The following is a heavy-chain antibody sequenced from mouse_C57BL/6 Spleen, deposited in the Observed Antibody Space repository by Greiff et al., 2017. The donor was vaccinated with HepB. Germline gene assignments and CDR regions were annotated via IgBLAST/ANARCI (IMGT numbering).Heavy chain of an antibody. CDR3: ARSPIYYDYDDAMDY. Sequence: VQLQQPGAELVKPGASVKLSCKASGYTFTSYWMHWVKQRPGQGLEWIGMIHPNSGSTNYNEKFKSKATLTVDKSSSSAYMQLSSLTSEDSAVYYCARSPIYYDYDDAMDYWGQGTSVTVSS. J-gene: IGHJ4*01. D-gene: IGHD2-4*01. V-gene: IGHV1-64*01. CDR1: GYTFTSYW. CDR2: IHPNSGST.